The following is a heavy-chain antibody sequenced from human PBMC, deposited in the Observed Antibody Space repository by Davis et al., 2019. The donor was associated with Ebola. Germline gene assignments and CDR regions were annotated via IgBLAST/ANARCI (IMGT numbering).Heavy chain of an antibody. CDR1: GFTFTNAW. Sequence: GESLKISCAASGFTFTNAWMSWVRQAPGKGLEWVANINQDGSEKYYVDSVKGRFTISRDNSKNTLYLQMNSLRAEDTAVYYCARGGYSGYDNYLDYWGQGTLVTVSS. CDR2: INQDGSEK. D-gene: IGHD5-12*01. CDR3: ARGGYSGYDNYLDY. J-gene: IGHJ4*02. V-gene: IGHV3-7*03.